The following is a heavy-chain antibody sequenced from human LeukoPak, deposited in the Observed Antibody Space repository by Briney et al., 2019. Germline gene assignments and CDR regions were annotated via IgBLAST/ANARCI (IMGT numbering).Heavy chain of an antibody. CDR1: GGFFIFYY. CDR3: ARGGFYCGGDCYVDY. J-gene: IGHJ4*02. V-gene: IGHV4-34*01. CDR2: INHSGST. Sequence: SETVSLTCAAYGGFFIFYYWSWIRQPPGKGLEWTGEINHSGSTNYHPSLKSRVTISVDTSKSQFSLKLSSVTAADTAVYYCARGGFYCGGDCYVDYWGQGTLVTVSS. D-gene: IGHD2-21*02.